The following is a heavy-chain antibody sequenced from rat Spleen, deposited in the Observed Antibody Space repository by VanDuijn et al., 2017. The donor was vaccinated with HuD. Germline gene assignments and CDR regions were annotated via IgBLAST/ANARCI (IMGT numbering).Heavy chain of an antibody. CDR1: GFTFNNYW. Sequence: EVQLVESGGGLVQPGRSLKLSCVASGFTFNNYWMTWIRQAPGKGLEWVSSISADGVKTYYPDSVKGRFTISRANSENTVYLQMNSLRSEDTATYYCAVAGYGYWGQGVMVTVSS. V-gene: IGHV5-58*01. D-gene: IGHD4-3*01. CDR3: AVAGYGY. J-gene: IGHJ2*01. CDR2: ISADGVKT.